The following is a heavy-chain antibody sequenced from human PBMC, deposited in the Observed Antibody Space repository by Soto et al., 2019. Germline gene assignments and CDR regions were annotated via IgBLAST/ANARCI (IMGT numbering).Heavy chain of an antibody. D-gene: IGHD6-19*01. CDR2: IYYSGST. CDR3: ARQSPPGIAVAGPLNYYYYYGMDV. V-gene: IGHV4-39*01. Sequence: SETLSLTCTVSGGSISSSSYYWGWIRQPPGKGLEWIGSIYYSGSTYYNPSLKSRVTISVDTSKNQFSLKLSSVTAADAAVYYCARQSPPGIAVAGPLNYYYYYGMDVWGQGTTVTVSS. J-gene: IGHJ6*02. CDR1: GGSISSSSYY.